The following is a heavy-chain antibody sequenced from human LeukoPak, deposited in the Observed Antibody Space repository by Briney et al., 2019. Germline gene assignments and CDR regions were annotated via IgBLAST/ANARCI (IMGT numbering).Heavy chain of an antibody. J-gene: IGHJ4*02. V-gene: IGHV4-59*01. CDR1: GVSISSYY. D-gene: IGHD3-10*01. Sequence: PSETLSLTCTVSGVSISSYYWSWIRQPPGKGLEWIGYIYYSGSTNYNPSLKSRVTISLDTSKNQFSLKLRSVSAADTAVYYCASYYGSGTYFDYWGQGTLVTVSS. CDR2: IYYSGST. CDR3: ASYYGSGTYFDY.